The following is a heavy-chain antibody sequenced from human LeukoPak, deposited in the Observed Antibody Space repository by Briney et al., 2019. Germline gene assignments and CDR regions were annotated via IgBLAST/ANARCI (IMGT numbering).Heavy chain of an antibody. CDR3: ARIRLSGGDCPMDY. CDR1: GFSLSTSGMC. J-gene: IGHJ4*02. CDR2: IDWDDDK. V-gene: IGHV2-70*11. D-gene: IGHD2-21*02. Sequence: ESGPTLVNPTQTLTLTCTFSGFSLSTSGMCVSWIRQPPGKALEWLARIDWDDDKYYSTSLKTRLTISKDTSKNQVVLTMTNMDPVDTATYYCARIRLSGGDCPMDYWGQGTLVTVSS.